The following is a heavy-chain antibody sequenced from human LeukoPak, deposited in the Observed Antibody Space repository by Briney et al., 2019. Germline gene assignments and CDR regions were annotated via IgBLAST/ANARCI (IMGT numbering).Heavy chain of an antibody. CDR2: ISGGSSFT. D-gene: IGHD3-22*01. Sequence: GGSLRLSCAASGFSFSSFSMNWVRQAPGKGLEWVSYISGGSSFTYYVDSVKGRFTISRDNAKNSLYLQMNSLRAEDTAVYYCAKAGDKYDSSGYVSDWGQGTLVTVSS. CDR1: GFSFSSFS. CDR3: AKAGDKYDSSGYVSD. J-gene: IGHJ4*02. V-gene: IGHV3-21*01.